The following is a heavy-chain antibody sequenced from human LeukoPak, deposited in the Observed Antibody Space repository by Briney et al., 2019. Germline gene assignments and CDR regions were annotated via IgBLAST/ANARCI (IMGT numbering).Heavy chain of an antibody. V-gene: IGHV1-2*02. CDR1: GYTFTGHF. J-gene: IGHJ5*02. D-gene: IGHD3-10*01. CDR3: ARDRADEYSAGSYVSFDP. Sequence: ASVKISCKASGYTFTGHFIHWVRQAPGQGHEWMGWINPQSGSTSYAQPFQGRVVMTLDTSVNSVYMEMSSLGYDDTATYFCARDRADEYSAGSYVSFDPWGRGTPLTVSS. CDR2: INPQSGST.